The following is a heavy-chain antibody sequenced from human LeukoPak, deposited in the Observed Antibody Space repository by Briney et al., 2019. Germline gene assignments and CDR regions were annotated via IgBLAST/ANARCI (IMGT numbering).Heavy chain of an antibody. CDR1: GGSISRYY. CDR3: ARADYYDSSGSSGRTYWFAP. D-gene: IGHD3-22*01. J-gene: IGHJ5*02. Sequence: PSETLSLTCTVSGGSISRYYWSWIRQPPEKRLEWIGYMSYSVSTNYNPSLKSRVTISVATSNNQFSLKLSSLTAADTAVYYCARADYYDSSGSSGRTYWFAPWGQGTLVTVSS. V-gene: IGHV4-59*01. CDR2: MSYSVST.